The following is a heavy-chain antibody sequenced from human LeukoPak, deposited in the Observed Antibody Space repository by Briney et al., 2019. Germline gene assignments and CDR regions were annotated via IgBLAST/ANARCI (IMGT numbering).Heavy chain of an antibody. Sequence: PSETRSFTCSVSGGSITSYYWSWIRRTPGKGRKWIGHIRYTGTPNYNPSLKSPVTISADTSKNQFSLSLTSVTAANTAVYYCAKYYDVLTAYNLPGFDSWGQGTLVTVSS. J-gene: IGHJ5*01. CDR1: GGSITSYY. V-gene: IGHV4-59*08. CDR2: IRYTGTP. D-gene: IGHD3-9*01. CDR3: AKYYDVLTAYNLPGFDS.